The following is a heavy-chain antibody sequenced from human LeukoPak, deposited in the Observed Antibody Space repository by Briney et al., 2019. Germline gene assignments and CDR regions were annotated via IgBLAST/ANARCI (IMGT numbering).Heavy chain of an antibody. V-gene: IGHV1-8*01. Sequence: GASVKVSCKAPGYTFTSYDINWVRQATGQGLEWMGWMNPNSGNTGYAQKFQGRVTMTRNTSISTAYMELSSLRSEDTAVYYCARDGFRYYDSSGYSAYNWFDPWGQGTLVTVSS. CDR2: MNPNSGNT. CDR1: GYTFTSYD. D-gene: IGHD3-22*01. J-gene: IGHJ5*02. CDR3: ARDGFRYYDSSGYSAYNWFDP.